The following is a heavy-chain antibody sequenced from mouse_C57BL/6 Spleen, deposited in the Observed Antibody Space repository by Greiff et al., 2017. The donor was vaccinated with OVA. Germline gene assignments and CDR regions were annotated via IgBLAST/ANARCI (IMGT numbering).Heavy chain of an antibody. J-gene: IGHJ2*01. V-gene: IGHV1-66*01. CDR3: ARSGYNGFFDY. D-gene: IGHD1-1*01. Sequence: QVQLKQSGPELVKPGASVKISCKASGYSFTSYYIHWVKQRPGQGLEWIGWIYPGSGNTKYNEKFKGKATLTADTSSSTAYMQLSSLTSEDSAVYYCARSGYNGFFDYWGQGTTLTVSS. CDR1: GYSFTSYY. CDR2: IYPGSGNT.